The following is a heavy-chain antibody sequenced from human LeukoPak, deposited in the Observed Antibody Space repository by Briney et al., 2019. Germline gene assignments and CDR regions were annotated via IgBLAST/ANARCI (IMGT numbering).Heavy chain of an antibody. CDR3: TRANGYGLIDY. V-gene: IGHV4-34*01. Sequence: GSLRLSCAASGFTFSSYEMNWVRQAPGKGPEWIGNIYYSGKTYYNSSLRSRVTISLDTSKKQFSLNLFYVTAADTAMYYCTRANGYGLIDYWGQGTLVTVSS. CDR1: GFTFSSYE. D-gene: IGHD3-10*01. J-gene: IGHJ4*02. CDR2: IYYSGKT.